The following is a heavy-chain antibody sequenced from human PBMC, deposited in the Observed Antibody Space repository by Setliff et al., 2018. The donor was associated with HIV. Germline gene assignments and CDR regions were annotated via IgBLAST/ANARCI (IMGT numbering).Heavy chain of an antibody. CDR1: GYTFTSYY. CDR3: AITRSGYALQRGGAFDI. V-gene: IGHV1-46*01. D-gene: IGHD3-3*01. CDR2: INPGGGST. Sequence: VASVKVSCKASGYTFTSYYMHWGRQDPGQGLEWRGVINPGGGSTTYAQKFQGRVTMTRDTSTSTVYMELSSLRSQDTAMYYCAITRSGYALQRGGAFDIWGQGTLVTVSS. J-gene: IGHJ3*02.